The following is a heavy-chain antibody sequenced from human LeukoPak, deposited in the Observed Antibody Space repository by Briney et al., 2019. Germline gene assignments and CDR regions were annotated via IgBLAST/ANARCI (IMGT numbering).Heavy chain of an antibody. Sequence: GGSLRLSCAASGFTFSSYCMYWVRQAPGKGLEWVSSISSSGSYIYYADSVKGRFTISRDNARNSLYLQMNSLRAEDTAVYYCARVITGMDYWGQGTLVTVSS. CDR1: GFTFSSYC. V-gene: IGHV3-21*01. CDR3: ARVITGMDY. CDR2: ISSSGSYI. J-gene: IGHJ4*02. D-gene: IGHD1-20*01.